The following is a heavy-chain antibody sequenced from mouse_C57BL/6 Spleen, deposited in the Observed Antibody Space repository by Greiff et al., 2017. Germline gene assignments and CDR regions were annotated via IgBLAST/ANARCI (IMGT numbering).Heavy chain of an antibody. CDR1: GYAFSSSW. Sequence: QVQLQQSGPELVKPGASVKISCKASGYAFSSSWMNWVKQRPGKGLEWIGRIYPGDGDTNYNGKFKGKATLTADKSSSTAYMQLSSLTSEDSAVYFCARGDYCSSHSYYWGQGPSVTVSS. J-gene: IGHJ4*01. D-gene: IGHD1-1*01. V-gene: IGHV1-82*01. CDR2: IYPGDGDT. CDR3: ARGDYCSSHSYY.